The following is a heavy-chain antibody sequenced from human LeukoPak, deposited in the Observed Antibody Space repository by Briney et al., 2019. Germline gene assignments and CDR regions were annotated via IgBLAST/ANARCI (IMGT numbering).Heavy chain of an antibody. V-gene: IGHV4-61*02. CDR1: GGSISSGSYY. CDR2: IYTSGST. CDR3: ARVYSYGYGRVVFDY. D-gene: IGHD5-18*01. J-gene: IGHJ4*02. Sequence: SETLSLTCTVSGGSISSGSYYWSWIRQPAGKGLEWIGRIYTSGSTNYNPSLKSRVTISVDTPKNQFSLKLSSVTAADTAVYYCARVYSYGYGRVVFDYWGQGTLVTVSS.